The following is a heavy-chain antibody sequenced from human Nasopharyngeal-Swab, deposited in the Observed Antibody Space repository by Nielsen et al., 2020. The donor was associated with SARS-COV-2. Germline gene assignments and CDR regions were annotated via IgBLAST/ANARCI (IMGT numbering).Heavy chain of an antibody. CDR3: ARGDSGSYSAY. Sequence: WVRQAPGQGLEWMGWISAFNGHTNYAQKFQGRVTMTTDTYTSTAYMELRTLRSDDTAVYYCARGDSGSYSAYWGQGTLVTGSS. V-gene: IGHV1-18*01. J-gene: IGHJ4*02. CDR2: ISAFNGHT. D-gene: IGHD1-26*01.